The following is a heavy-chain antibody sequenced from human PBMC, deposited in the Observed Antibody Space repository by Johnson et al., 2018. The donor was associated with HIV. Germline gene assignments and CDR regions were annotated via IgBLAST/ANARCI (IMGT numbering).Heavy chain of an antibody. CDR1: GFAFSNYA. D-gene: IGHD3-22*01. V-gene: IGHV3-30-3*01. CDR2: ISYDGSNK. CDR3: AKDSGIGYDSSGSYGAFDI. J-gene: IGHJ3*02. Sequence: VQLVESRGVLVEPGGSLRLSCAASGFAFSNYAMHWVRQAPGKGLEWMAIISYDGSNKYYADSVKGRFTISRDNSKNSLYLQMNSLRAEDTAVYYCAKDSGIGYDSSGSYGAFDIWGQGTMVTVSS.